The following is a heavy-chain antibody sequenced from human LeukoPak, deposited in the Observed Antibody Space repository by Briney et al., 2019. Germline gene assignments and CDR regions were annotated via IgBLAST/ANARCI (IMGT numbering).Heavy chain of an antibody. D-gene: IGHD6-13*01. V-gene: IGHV3-23*01. CDR3: AHPTEYSSSWYGNCFDP. Sequence: GGSLRLSCAASGFTFSSYGMTWVRQAPGKGLEWVSAISGSGSGGSTYYADSVKGRFIISRDNSKNTLYLQMNSLRAEDTAVYYCAHPTEYSSSWYGNCFDPWGQGTLVTVSS. J-gene: IGHJ5*02. CDR1: GFTFSSYG. CDR2: ISGSGSGGST.